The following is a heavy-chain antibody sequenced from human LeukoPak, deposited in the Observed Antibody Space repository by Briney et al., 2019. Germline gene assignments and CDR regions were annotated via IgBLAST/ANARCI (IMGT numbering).Heavy chain of an antibody. CDR2: IYYSGST. CDR3: ARRGIAAAAKTPGYWFDP. V-gene: IGHV4-34*01. Sequence: PSETLSLTCAVYGGSFSGYYWSWIRQPPGKGLEWIGSIYYSGSTYYNPSLKSRVTISVDTSKNQFSLKLSSVTAADTAVYYCARRGIAAAAKTPGYWFDPWGQGTLVTVSS. D-gene: IGHD6-13*01. CDR1: GGSFSGYY. J-gene: IGHJ5*02.